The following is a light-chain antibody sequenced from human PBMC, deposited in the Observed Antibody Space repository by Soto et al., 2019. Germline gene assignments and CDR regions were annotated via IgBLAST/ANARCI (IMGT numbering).Light chain of an antibody. CDR2: DNN. CDR3: GTWDTSLSAVV. V-gene: IGLV1-51*01. J-gene: IGLJ2*01. Sequence: QSVLTQPPSVSAAPGQKVTISCSGSSSNIGNNYVSWYQHLPGTAPKVLIYDNNKRPSGIPDRFSGSKSGTSATLDITGLQTGDEGDYYCGTWDTSLSAVVFGGGTKVTVL. CDR1: SSNIGNNY.